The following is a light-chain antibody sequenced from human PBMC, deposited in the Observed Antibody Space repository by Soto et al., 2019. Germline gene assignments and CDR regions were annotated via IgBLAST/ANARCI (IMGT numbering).Light chain of an antibody. CDR3: QQYNNWLGT. V-gene: IGKV1-5*01. CDR1: EIIDNW. Sequence: DVHVTQSSCTLSASVVDRVTITFAASEIIDNWLAWYQQKPGKAPKLLIFAASTLVRGVPSRFSGRGSGTEFTLTISSLQSEDFAVYYCQQYNNWLGTFGQGTKVDI. CDR2: AAS. J-gene: IGKJ1*01.